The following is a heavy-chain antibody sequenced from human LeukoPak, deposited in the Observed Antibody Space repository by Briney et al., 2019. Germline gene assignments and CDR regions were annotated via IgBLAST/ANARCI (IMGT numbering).Heavy chain of an antibody. Sequence: GESLRLSCEASGFTFSNYAMSWVRQAPGKGLEWVSSISVSSDNTNYADSVNGRSTISRDNSKNILYLQMNSLTAEDTAVYWCAKDPINWGSIYFDCWGQGTLVSVSS. D-gene: IGHD7-27*01. CDR2: ISVSSDNT. V-gene: IGHV3-23*01. CDR1: GFTFSNYA. CDR3: AKDPINWGSIYFDC. J-gene: IGHJ4*02.